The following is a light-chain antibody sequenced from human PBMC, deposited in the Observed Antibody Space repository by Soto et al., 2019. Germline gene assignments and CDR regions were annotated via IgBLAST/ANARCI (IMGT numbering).Light chain of an antibody. CDR1: QGISNY. CDR2: AAS. CDR3: QKYNSAPWT. V-gene: IGKV1-27*01. Sequence: DIQMTQSPSSLSTSVGDRVTITCRASQGISNYLAWYQQKPGKVPKLLIYAASTLQSGVPSRFSGRGSGTYFTLTISSLQPEDVATYDCQKYNSAPWTFGQGTKVDIK. J-gene: IGKJ1*01.